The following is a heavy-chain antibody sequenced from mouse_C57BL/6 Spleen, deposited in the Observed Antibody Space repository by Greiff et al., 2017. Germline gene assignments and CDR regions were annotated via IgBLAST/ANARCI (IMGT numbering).Heavy chain of an antibody. V-gene: IGHV1-15*01. CDR2: IDPETGGT. J-gene: IGHJ3*01. D-gene: IGHD1-1*01. Sequence: VQLQQSGAELVRPGASVTLSCKASGYTFTDYEMHWVKQTPVHGLEWIGAIDPETGGTAYNQKFKGKAILTADKSSSTAYMELRSLTSEDSAVYYCTRFYGSPWFAYWGQGTLVTVSA. CDR3: TRFYGSPWFAY. CDR1: GYTFTDYE.